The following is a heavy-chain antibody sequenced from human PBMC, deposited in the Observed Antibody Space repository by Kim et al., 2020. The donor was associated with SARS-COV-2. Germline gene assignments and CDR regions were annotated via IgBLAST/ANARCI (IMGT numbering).Heavy chain of an antibody. CDR1: GFTFSSYA. V-gene: IGHV3-23*01. J-gene: IGHJ4*02. D-gene: IGHD3-9*01. Sequence: GGSLRLSCAASGFTFSSYAMSWVRQAPGKGLEWVSAISGSGGSTYYADAVKGRFTISRDNSKNTLYLQMNSLRAEDTAVHYCAKVGRYFDWPEGYWGQGTLVTVSS. CDR3: AKVGRYFDWPEGY. CDR2: ISGSGGST.